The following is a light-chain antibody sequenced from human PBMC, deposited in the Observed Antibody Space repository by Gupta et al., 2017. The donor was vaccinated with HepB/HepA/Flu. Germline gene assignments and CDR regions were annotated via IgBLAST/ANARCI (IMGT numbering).Light chain of an antibody. CDR2: WAS. V-gene: IGKV4-1*01. CDR1: QNLLYSNNKNY. Sequence: LGERATINCKSSQNLLYSNNKNYLAWYQKKAGQPPKLLIYWASTRESGVPDRFSGSESGTDFTLTISNVQAEDVAVYYCLQDAHLAVTFGQGTRVEIK. CDR3: LQDAHLAVT. J-gene: IGKJ5*01.